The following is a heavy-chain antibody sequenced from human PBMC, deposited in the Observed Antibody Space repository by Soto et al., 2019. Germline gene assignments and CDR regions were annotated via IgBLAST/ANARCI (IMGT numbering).Heavy chain of an antibody. CDR3: ARAHYYDSSGYYPARVFYYFDY. V-gene: IGHV1-69*13. Sequence: GASVKVSCKASGGTFSSYAISWVRQAPGQGLEWMGGIIPIFGTANYAQKFQGRVTITADESTSTAYMELSSLRSEDTAVYYCARAHYYDSSGYYPARVFYYFDYWGQGTLVTV. J-gene: IGHJ4*02. CDR1: GGTFSSYA. D-gene: IGHD3-22*01. CDR2: IIPIFGTA.